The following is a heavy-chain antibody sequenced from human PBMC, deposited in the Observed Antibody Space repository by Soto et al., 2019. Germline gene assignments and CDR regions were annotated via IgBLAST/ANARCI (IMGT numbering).Heavy chain of an antibody. J-gene: IGHJ4*02. CDR2: ISHLETT. CDR1: GLTMCYRVSP. CDR3: ARGGGYDSFDF. Sequence: PSETLSLTGNVSGLTMCYRVSPWSWSRQSTGEGLEWLAYISHLETTYYNPSFQSRLSLSIDRTRNQFSLSLSSRTAADKAVYYCARGGGYDSFDFWGQGIQVTVSS. D-gene: IGHD2-15*01. V-gene: IGHV4-30-2*06.